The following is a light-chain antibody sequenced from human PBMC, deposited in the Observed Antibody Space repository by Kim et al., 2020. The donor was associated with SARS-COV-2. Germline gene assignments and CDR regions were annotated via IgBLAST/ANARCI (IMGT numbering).Light chain of an antibody. CDR1: QSISSW. V-gene: IGKV1-5*03. CDR3: QQYNSYSPVT. Sequence: DIQMTQSPSTLSASVGDRVTITCRASQSISSWLAWYQQKPGKAPKLLIYKASSLESGVPSRSSGSGSGTEFTLTISSLQPDDFATYYFQQYNSYSPVTFGQGTKVDIK. CDR2: KAS. J-gene: IGKJ1*01.